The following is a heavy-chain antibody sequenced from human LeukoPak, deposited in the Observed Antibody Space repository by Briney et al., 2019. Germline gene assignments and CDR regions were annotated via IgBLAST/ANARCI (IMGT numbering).Heavy chain of an antibody. V-gene: IGHV3-7*01. CDR1: GFTFSSYW. D-gene: IGHD4-17*01. J-gene: IGHJ3*02. CDR3: ARDREQMTTVPLDAFDI. Sequence: GGSLRLSCAASGFTFSSYWMSWVRQAPGKGLEWVANIQQDGSEKYYVDSVKGRFTISYVGSVKGRFTISRDNAKNSLYLQMNSLRAEDTAVYYRARDREQMTTVPLDAFDIWGQGTMVTVSS. CDR2: IQQDGSEK.